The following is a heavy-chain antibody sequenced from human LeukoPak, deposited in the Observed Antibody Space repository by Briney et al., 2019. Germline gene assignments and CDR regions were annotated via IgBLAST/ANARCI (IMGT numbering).Heavy chain of an antibody. V-gene: IGHV3-49*03. CDR2: IRSKTYGGTA. CDR1: GFTFGAYG. J-gene: IGHJ3*02. D-gene: IGHD3-10*01. Sequence: GGSLRLSCAASGFTFGAYGMSWFRQAPGKGLEWVGFIRSKTYGGTAEYAASVKGGFTISRDDSKSIAYLQMNSPKAEDTAVYYCSRGLGSGNPVDIWGQGAMVTVS. CDR3: SRGLGSGNPVDI.